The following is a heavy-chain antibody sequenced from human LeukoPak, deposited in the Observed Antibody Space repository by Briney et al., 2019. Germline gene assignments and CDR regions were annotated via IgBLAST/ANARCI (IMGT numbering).Heavy chain of an antibody. Sequence: PSETLSLTCTVSGGSIRTSSYYWAWIRQPPGKGLVWIGNIHYSGSTYYNPSLKSRVTISVATTKNQFSLILSSVTAADTAVYYCARHRVHEWNYPIWFDPWGQGSLVTVSS. D-gene: IGHD1-7*01. CDR2: IHYSGST. V-gene: IGHV4-39*01. J-gene: IGHJ5*02. CDR3: ARHRVHEWNYPIWFDP. CDR1: GGSIRTSSYY.